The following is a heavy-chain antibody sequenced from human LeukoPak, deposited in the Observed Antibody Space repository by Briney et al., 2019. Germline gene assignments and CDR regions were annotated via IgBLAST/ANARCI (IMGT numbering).Heavy chain of an antibody. V-gene: IGHV3-23*01. CDR3: ANNEDMITFVGVISTF. Sequence: PGGSLRLSCAASGFTFSSYGMSWVRQAPGKGLEWVSAISGSGGSTYYADSVKGRFTISRDNSKNTLYLQMNSLRAEDTAVYYCANNEDMITFVGVISTFWGQGTLVTVSS. CDR1: GFTFSSYG. D-gene: IGHD3-16*02. J-gene: IGHJ4*02. CDR2: ISGSGGST.